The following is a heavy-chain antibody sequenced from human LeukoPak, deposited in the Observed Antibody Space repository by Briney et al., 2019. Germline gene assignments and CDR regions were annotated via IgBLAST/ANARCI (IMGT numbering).Heavy chain of an antibody. Sequence: ASVTVSCTASGGTFSNHAISWVRQAPGHGLEWMGRIIPIFEAAHYAQTFQGRVTITADKSTRTAYMELSSLRSEDAAIYYCASPRTSSGYTLDAFDIWGQGTMVTVSS. J-gene: IGHJ3*02. CDR1: GGTFSNHA. V-gene: IGHV1-69*06. CDR2: IIPIFEAA. D-gene: IGHD3-22*01. CDR3: ASPRTSSGYTLDAFDI.